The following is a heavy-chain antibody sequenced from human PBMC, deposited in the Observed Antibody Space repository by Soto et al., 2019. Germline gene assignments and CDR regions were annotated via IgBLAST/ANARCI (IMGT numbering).Heavy chain of an antibody. CDR3: ATRITVFGLLIPPFDP. V-gene: IGHV4-34*01. D-gene: IGHD3-3*01. CDR2: INHTGGT. Sequence: SETLSLTCAFYGVSVNGYYWNWIRHPPGKGLDWIGEINHTGGTHYNPSLKSRVTMSVDTSKNQFSLRLSSVTAADTAIYYCATRITVFGLLIPPFDPWGQGTQVTVSS. CDR1: GVSVNGYY. J-gene: IGHJ5*02.